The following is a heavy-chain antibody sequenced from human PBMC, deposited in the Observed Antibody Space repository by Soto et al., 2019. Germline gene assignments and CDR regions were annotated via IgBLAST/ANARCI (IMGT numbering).Heavy chain of an antibody. J-gene: IGHJ6*02. V-gene: IGHV5-10-1*01. CDR1: GYSFTSYW. CDR3: AKDYGGYGETYYGMDV. D-gene: IGHD4-17*01. CDR2: IAPSDSYT. Sequence: GESLQISCKGSGYSFTSYWISWVRQMPGKGLEWMGRIAPSDSYTNDSPSFQGHVTISVDKSLSTAYLQWSSLKASDTGIYYCAKDYGGYGETYYGMDVWGQGTTVTVSS.